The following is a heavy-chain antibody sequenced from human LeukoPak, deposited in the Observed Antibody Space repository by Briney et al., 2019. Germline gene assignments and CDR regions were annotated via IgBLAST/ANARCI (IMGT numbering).Heavy chain of an antibody. CDR2: ISSSSSSTI. J-gene: IGHJ4*02. CDR3: ATDRGYAFDY. D-gene: IGHD3-22*01. V-gene: IGHV3-48*04. CDR1: GFTFSSYS. Sequence: GGSLRLSCAASGFTFSSYSMNWVRQAPGKGLEWVSYISSSSSSTIYHADSVKGRFTISRDNAKNTLYLEMNGLGAEDTAVYYCATDRGYAFDYWGQGTLVTVSS.